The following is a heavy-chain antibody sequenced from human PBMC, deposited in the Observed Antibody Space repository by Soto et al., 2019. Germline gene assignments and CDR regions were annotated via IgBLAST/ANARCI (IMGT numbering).Heavy chain of an antibody. J-gene: IGHJ6*02. Sequence: GGPVKVSCKASGYTFTSYGISWVRQAPGQGLEWMGWISAYNGNTNYAQKLQGRVTMTTDTSTSTAYMELRSLRSDDTAVYYCARSNYDFWSGYHTSMGANYGMDVWGQGTTVTVS. CDR3: ARSNYDFWSGYHTSMGANYGMDV. CDR2: ISAYNGNT. CDR1: GYTFTSYG. V-gene: IGHV1-18*01. D-gene: IGHD3-3*01.